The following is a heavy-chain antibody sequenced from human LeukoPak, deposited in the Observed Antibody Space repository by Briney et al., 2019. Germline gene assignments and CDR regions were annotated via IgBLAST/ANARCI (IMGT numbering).Heavy chain of an antibody. CDR1: GGSIRSYY. CDR2: IYSSGYT. D-gene: IGHD1/OR15-1a*01. CDR3: ARGEHSADY. J-gene: IGHJ4*02. Sequence: PSETLSLACTVSGGSIRSYYWNWIRQPAGKGLEWIGRIYSSGYTNYNPSLKNRVSMSADTSKIQFSLKLTSLTAADTAVYYCARGEHSADYWGPGALVTVSS. V-gene: IGHV4-4*07.